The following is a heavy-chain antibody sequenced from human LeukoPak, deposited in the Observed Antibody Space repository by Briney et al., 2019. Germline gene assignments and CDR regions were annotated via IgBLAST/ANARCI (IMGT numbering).Heavy chain of an antibody. CDR1: GYSISSGYY. V-gene: IGHV4-38-2*02. D-gene: IGHD1-26*01. CDR2: IYHSGST. J-gene: IGHJ4*02. Sequence: SETLSLTCTVSGYSISSGYYWGWIRQPPGKGLEWIGSIYHSGSTYYNPSLKSRATISVDTSKNQFSLKLSSVTAADTAVYYCARDGAVVGATYFDYWGQGTLVTVSS. CDR3: ARDGAVVGATYFDY.